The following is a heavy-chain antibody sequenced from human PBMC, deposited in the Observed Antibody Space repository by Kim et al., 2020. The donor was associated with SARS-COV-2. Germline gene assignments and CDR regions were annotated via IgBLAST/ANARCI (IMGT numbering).Heavy chain of an antibody. J-gene: IGHJ6*02. CDR1: GFTFSSYW. CDR2: IKQDGSEK. CDR3: ATPDPRWGEGGIAVAGV. Sequence: GGSLRLSCAASGFTFSSYWMSWVRQAPGKGLEWVANIKQDGSEKYYVDSVKGRFTISRDNAKNSLYLQMNSLRAEDTAVYYCATPDPRWGEGGIAVAGVWGQGTTVTVSS. D-gene: IGHD6-19*01. V-gene: IGHV3-7*03.